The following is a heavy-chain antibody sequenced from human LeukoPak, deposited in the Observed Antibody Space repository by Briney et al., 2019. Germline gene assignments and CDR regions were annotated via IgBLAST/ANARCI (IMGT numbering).Heavy chain of an antibody. CDR3: AKGIVVVISGNDFDI. CDR2: ISGSCTNT. CDR1: GFTFSSYG. D-gene: IGHD3-22*01. J-gene: IGHJ3*02. Sequence: PGGSLRLSCAASGFTFSSYGMSWVRQAPGKGLEWVSAISGSCTNTYYADSVKGRFTISRDNDKNSLDLQMNSLRAEDTAVYYCAKGIVVVISGNDFDIWGQGTMVTVSS. V-gene: IGHV3-23*01.